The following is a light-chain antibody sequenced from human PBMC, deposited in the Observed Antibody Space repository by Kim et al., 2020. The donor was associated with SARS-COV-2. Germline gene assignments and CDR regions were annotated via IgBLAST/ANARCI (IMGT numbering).Light chain of an antibody. J-gene: IGLJ3*02. CDR1: ISNIGSNV. CDR3: ATWDDSLNGSV. V-gene: IGLV1-44*01. Sequence: GQRCTISCSGSISNIGSNVVNWYQQLPGTAPKLLMYSNDYRPSGVPDRFSGSKSGTSASLAISGLQSEDEADYYCATWDDSLNGSVFGGGTQLTVL. CDR2: SND.